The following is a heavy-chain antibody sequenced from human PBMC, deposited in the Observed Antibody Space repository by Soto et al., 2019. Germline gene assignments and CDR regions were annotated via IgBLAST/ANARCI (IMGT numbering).Heavy chain of an antibody. J-gene: IGHJ6*02. V-gene: IGHV1-2*04. D-gene: IGHD3-3*01. CDR3: ARERLYYDFWSGYPPRNNYYGMDV. Sequence: GASVKVSCKASGYTFTGYYMHWVRQAPGQGLEWMGWINPNSGGTNYAQKFQGWVTMTRDTSISTAYMELSRLRSDDTAVYYCARERLYYDFWSGYPPRNNYYGMDVWGQGTTVTVSS. CDR2: INPNSGGT. CDR1: GYTFTGYY.